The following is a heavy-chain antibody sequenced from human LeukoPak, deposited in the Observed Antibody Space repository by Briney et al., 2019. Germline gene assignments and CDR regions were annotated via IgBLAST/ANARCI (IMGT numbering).Heavy chain of an antibody. CDR3: ARTFCSSPWSSGCLGDFDY. V-gene: IGHV1-69*05. J-gene: IGHJ4*02. Sequence: SVKVSCKASGGTFSSYAISWVRQAPGQGLEWMGGIIPIFGTANYAQKFQGRVTITTDESTSTAYMELSSLRSEDTAVYYCARTFCSSPWSSGCLGDFDYWGQGTLVTVSS. D-gene: IGHD6-19*01. CDR2: IIPIFGTA. CDR1: GGTFSSYA.